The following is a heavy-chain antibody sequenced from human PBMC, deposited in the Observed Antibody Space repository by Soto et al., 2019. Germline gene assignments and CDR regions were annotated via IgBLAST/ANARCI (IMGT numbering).Heavy chain of an antibody. CDR2: ISYDGSEK. Sequence: QVQLVESGGGVVQPGTSLRLSCAASGFKFNFFAMHWVRQAPGKGLEWVAVISYDGSEKYYADSVKGRFSISRDNSKNTLTLQMNSLRPDDTAVYFCAKALGELSPESYDYWGQGTLITVSS. CDR1: GFKFNFFA. CDR3: AKALGELSPESYDY. V-gene: IGHV3-30*18. D-gene: IGHD3-16*02. J-gene: IGHJ4*02.